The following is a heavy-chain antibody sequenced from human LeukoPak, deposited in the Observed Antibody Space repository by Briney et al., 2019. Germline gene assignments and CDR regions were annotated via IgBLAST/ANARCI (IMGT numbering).Heavy chain of an antibody. CDR2: ISTSSSYK. V-gene: IGHV3-21*01. Sequence: GGSLRLSCAASGFTFSSYSMNWVRQAPGKGLEWVSSISTSSSYKCYADSVKGRFTISGDNAKNSLYLQMNSLRAEDTAVYYCARAVIISRLWYYFDYWGQGTLVTVSS. CDR3: ARAVIISRLWYYFDY. D-gene: IGHD3-10*01. J-gene: IGHJ4*02. CDR1: GFTFSSYS.